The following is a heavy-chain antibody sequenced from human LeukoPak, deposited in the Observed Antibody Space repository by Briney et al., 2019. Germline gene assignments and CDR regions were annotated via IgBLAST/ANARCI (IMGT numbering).Heavy chain of an antibody. CDR2: IYYSGST. CDR1: GGSISSYY. CDR3: ARGGLGELTLDY. J-gene: IGHJ4*02. V-gene: IGHV4-59*01. D-gene: IGHD3-16*01. Sequence: PSETLSLTCTVSGGSISSYYWSWIRQPPGKGLEWIGYIYYSGSTNYNPSLKSRVTISVDTSKNQFSLKLSSVTAADTAVYYCARGGLGELTLDYWGQGTLVTVSS.